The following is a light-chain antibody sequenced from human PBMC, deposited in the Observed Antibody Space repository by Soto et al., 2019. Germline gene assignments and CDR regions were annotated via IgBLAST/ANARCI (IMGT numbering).Light chain of an antibody. V-gene: IGKV3-11*01. J-gene: IGKJ1*01. Sequence: EIALTQSLATLSLSPGERASPSCRASQNVNNYLAWYQQKPGQVPRLLIYAASNRATGIPARFGGSGSATDFTLTIRSLEPEDFAVYYCQQCTNWLWTFGQGTKVEIK. CDR2: AAS. CDR3: QQCTNWLWT. CDR1: QNVNNY.